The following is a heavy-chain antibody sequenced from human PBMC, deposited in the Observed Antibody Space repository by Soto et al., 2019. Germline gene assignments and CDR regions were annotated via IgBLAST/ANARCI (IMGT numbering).Heavy chain of an antibody. Sequence: SETLSLTCTVPGDSLGSAENYLSWIRLAPGTGLEWSVYIFSSWTTYYTQSLKIRLQMSLDTSQNQFSLHLNSVTAADTAVYYFARNYRSPPGCMDFCGQGTTLT. CDR1: GDSLGSAENY. J-gene: IGHJ6*02. CDR2: IFSSWTT. D-gene: IGHD1-7*01. CDR3: ARNYRSPPGCMDF. V-gene: IGHV4-30-4*02.